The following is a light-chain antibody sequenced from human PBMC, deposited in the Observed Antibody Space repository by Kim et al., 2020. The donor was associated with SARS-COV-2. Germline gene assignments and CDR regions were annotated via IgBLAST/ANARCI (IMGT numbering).Light chain of an antibody. CDR2: QDS. J-gene: IGLJ1*01. CDR1: KLGDKY. CDR3: QAWDSSTYV. V-gene: IGLV3-1*01. Sequence: SYELTQPPSVSVSPGQTASITGSGDKLGDKYACWYQQKPGQSPVLVIYQDSKRPSGIPERFSGSNSGNTATLTISGTQAMDEADYYCQAWDSSTYVFGTG.